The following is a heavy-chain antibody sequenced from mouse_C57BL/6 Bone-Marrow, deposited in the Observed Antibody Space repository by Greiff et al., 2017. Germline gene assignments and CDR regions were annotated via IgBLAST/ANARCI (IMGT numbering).Heavy chain of an antibody. Sequence: QVQLKQSGAELVRPGTSVKMSCKASGYTFTNYWIGWAKQRPGHGLEWIGDIYPGGGYTNYNEKFKGKATLTAYKSSSTAYMQFSSLTSEDSAIYYCARHDYDPWFAYWGQGTLVTVSA. V-gene: IGHV1-63*01. CDR3: ARHDYDPWFAY. CDR1: GYTFTNYW. D-gene: IGHD2-4*01. J-gene: IGHJ3*01. CDR2: IYPGGGYT.